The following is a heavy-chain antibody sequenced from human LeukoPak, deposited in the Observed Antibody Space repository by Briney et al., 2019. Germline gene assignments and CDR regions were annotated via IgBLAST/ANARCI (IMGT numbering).Heavy chain of an antibody. D-gene: IGHD5-12*01. J-gene: IGHJ4*02. CDR3: ARGGGGDMNGYDPFDY. CDR2: MNPNSGNT. CDR1: GYTFTSYY. V-gene: IGHV1-8*02. Sequence: ASVKVSCKASGYTFTSYYMHWVRQAPGQGLEWMGWMNPNSGNTGYAQKFQGRVTMTRNTSISTAYMELSSLRSEDTAVYYWARGGGGDMNGYDPFDYWGQGTLVTVSS.